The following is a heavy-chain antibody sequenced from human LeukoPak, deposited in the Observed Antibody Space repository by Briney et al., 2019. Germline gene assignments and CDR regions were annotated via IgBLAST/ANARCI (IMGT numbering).Heavy chain of an antibody. CDR1: GFTVSSNY. V-gene: IGHV3-66*01. CDR3: ARTFYGSSSGPYDY. Sequence: GGSLRPSCAASGFTVSSNYMSWVRQAPGKGLEWVSVIYSGGSTYYADSVKGRFTISRDNSKNTLYLQMNSLRAEDTAVYYCARTFYGSSSGPYDYWGQGTLVTVSS. D-gene: IGHD3-10*01. J-gene: IGHJ4*02. CDR2: IYSGGST.